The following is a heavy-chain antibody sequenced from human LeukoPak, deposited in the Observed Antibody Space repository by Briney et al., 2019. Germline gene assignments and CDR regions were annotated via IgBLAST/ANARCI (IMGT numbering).Heavy chain of an antibody. D-gene: IGHD6-13*01. Sequence: ASVKVSCKASGYTFTSYGISWVRQAPGQGLEWMGWISAYNGNTNYAQKLQGRVTMTTDTSRSTAYMELRSLRSDDTAVYYCARDGPYSSSWYRTDYYGMDVWGQGTTVTVSS. CDR3: ARDGPYSSSWYRTDYYGMDV. V-gene: IGHV1-18*01. J-gene: IGHJ6*02. CDR1: GYTFTSYG. CDR2: ISAYNGNT.